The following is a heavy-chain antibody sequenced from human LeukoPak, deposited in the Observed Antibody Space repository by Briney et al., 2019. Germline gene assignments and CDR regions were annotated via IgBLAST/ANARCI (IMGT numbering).Heavy chain of an antibody. V-gene: IGHV4-38-2*02. Sequence: SETLSLTCTVSGYSISSGSYWDLLRQPPGKGLDWIGTTHYSGSTFYNPFLKSRLTLSVDTSKNQFSLKLSSVTAADTAVYYCARGLGLQNPRFDDWGRGILVTVSS. J-gene: IGHJ4*02. CDR1: GYSISSGSY. CDR3: ARGLGLQNPRFDD. D-gene: IGHD4-11*01. CDR2: THYSGST.